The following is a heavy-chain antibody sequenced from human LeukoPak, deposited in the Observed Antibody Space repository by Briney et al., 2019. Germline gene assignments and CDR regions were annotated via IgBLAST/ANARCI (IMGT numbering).Heavy chain of an antibody. Sequence: SETLSLACAVHGGSFSDNDWSWIRQPPGKGLEWIGEINQSGSTSSNASLKSRVTISLDKSKNQFSLNLRSVTAADTALYYCARVSLDTRGHDAFDLWGQGTLVTVSP. J-gene: IGHJ3*01. CDR1: GGSFSDND. CDR2: INQSGST. V-gene: IGHV4-34*01. D-gene: IGHD3-22*01. CDR3: ARVSLDTRGHDAFDL.